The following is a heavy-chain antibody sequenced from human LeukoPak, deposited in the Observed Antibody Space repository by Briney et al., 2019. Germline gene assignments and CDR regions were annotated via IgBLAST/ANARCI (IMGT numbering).Heavy chain of an antibody. CDR1: GFTFSNYG. V-gene: IGHV3-30*18. Sequence: GRSLRLSCAASGFTFSNYGMHWVRQAPGKGLEWVAVISYDGSNKYYADSVKGRFTISRDNSKNTLYLQMNTLGPEDTAVYSCAKGAGTYFYYFDYWGQGTLVTVSS. CDR2: ISYDGSNK. D-gene: IGHD2/OR15-2a*01. CDR3: AKGAGTYFYYFDY. J-gene: IGHJ4*02.